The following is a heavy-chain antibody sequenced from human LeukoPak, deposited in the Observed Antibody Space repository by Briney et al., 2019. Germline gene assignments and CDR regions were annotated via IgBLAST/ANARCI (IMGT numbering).Heavy chain of an antibody. CDR3: TSGYSGSYYRDY. J-gene: IGHJ4*02. Sequence: GGSLKLSCAASGFTFSGSAMHWVRQASGKGLEWVGRIRSKANSYATAYAASVKGGFTISRDDSKNTAYLQMNSLKTEDTAVYYCTSGYSGSYYRDYWGQGTLVTVSS. V-gene: IGHV3-73*01. CDR1: GFTFSGSA. CDR2: IRSKANSYAT. D-gene: IGHD1-26*01.